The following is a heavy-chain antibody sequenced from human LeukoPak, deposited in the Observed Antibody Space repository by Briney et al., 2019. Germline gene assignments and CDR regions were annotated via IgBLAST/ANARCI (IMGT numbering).Heavy chain of an antibody. Sequence: GGSLRLSCAASGFTFSSYWMGWVRQAPGKGLEWVSGISYNRDGIGYADSVKGRFTVSRDDAKNSLYLQMNSLRSEDTALYYCAKGAAAGIRGYFDYWGQGILVTVSS. D-gene: IGHD6-25*01. CDR1: GFTFSSYW. CDR2: ISYNRDGI. V-gene: IGHV3-9*01. CDR3: AKGAAAGIRGYFDY. J-gene: IGHJ4*02.